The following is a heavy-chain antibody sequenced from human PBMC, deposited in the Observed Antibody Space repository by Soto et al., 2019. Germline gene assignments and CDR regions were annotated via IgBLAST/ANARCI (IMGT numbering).Heavy chain of an antibody. V-gene: IGHV3-30*03. J-gene: IGHJ4*02. CDR2: ISDYGSNE. Sequence: QVQLVESGGGLVQPGGSLRLSCAASGFTFSGYGMHWVRQAPGKGLEWVAAISDYGSNEYYADSVKGRFTISRDNSKNTLYLQLNSLRIEDTAVYFCATEDASGRYTLDYWGKGSQVTVSP. CDR3: ATEDASGRYTLDY. CDR1: GFTFSGYG. D-gene: IGHD1-26*01.